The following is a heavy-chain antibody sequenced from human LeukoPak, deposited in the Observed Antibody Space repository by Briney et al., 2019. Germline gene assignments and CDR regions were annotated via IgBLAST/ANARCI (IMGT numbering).Heavy chain of an antibody. D-gene: IGHD3-16*02. Sequence: SGPVSLTCAVSGAPISRTNWWSWVRQPPGKGLEWIGEIYHTGSTKYNPSLESRVTISVDKSNPQFSVRLSSVTAADAAVYYCARDFYQTHALDVWGQGTLVTVSS. CDR3: ARDFYQTHALDV. V-gene: IGHV4-4*02. CDR1: GAPISRTNW. CDR2: IYHTGST. J-gene: IGHJ3*01.